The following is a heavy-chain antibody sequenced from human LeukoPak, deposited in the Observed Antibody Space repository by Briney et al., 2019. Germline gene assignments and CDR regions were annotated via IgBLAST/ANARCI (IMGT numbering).Heavy chain of an antibody. J-gene: IGHJ4*02. CDR1: YGSISDISYY. CDR2: IYYSGRT. V-gene: IGHV4-39*07. Sequence: SETLSLTCTVSYGSISDISYYWGWIRQPPGKGLEWIGSIYYSGRTYYNSSLKSRVTISVDTSKNQFSLKVTSVTAADTAVYYCATRSKANWGLGFGSWGQGILVIVSS. CDR3: ATRSKANWGLGFGS. D-gene: IGHD7-27*01.